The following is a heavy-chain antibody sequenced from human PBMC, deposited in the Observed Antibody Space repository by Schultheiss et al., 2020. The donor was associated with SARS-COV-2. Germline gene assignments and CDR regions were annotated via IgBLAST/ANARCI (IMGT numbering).Heavy chain of an antibody. CDR3: ARGFRNGWDELDF. D-gene: IGHD6-19*01. CDR2: INPNSGGT. V-gene: IGHV1-18*01. CDR1: GYTFTSYG. J-gene: IGHJ4*02. Sequence: ASVKVSCKASGYTFTSYGISWVRQAPGQGLEWMGWINPNSGGTNYAQKLQGRVTMTTDTSTSTAYMELRSLRSDDTAVYYCARGFRNGWDELDFWGQGTLVTVSS.